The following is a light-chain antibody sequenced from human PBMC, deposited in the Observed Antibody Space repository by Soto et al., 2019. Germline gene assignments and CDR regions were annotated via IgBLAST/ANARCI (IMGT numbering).Light chain of an antibody. CDR1: SSDVGGYNY. Sequence: QSALTQPPSASGSPGQSVTISCTGTSSDVGGYNYVSWYQQHPGKAPKLMIYEVSKRPSGVPDRFSGSKSGNTASLPVSGLQAEDEADYYCSSYAGSNIWVFGGGTKLTVL. J-gene: IGLJ3*02. CDR2: EVS. CDR3: SSYAGSNIWV. V-gene: IGLV2-8*01.